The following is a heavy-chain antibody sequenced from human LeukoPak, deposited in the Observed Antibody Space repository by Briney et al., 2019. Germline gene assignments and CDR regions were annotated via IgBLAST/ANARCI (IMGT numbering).Heavy chain of an antibody. CDR1: GGSISSYY. J-gene: IGHJ5*02. CDR3: ARDRGYSSSWSVRWFDP. V-gene: IGHV4-59*01. CDR2: IYYSGST. Sequence: PSETLSLTCTVSGGSISSYYWSWIRQPPGKGLEWIGYIYYSGSTNYNPSLKSRVTISVDTSKNQFSLKLSSVTAADTAVYYCARDRGYSSSWSVRWFDPWGQGTLVTVSS. D-gene: IGHD6-13*01.